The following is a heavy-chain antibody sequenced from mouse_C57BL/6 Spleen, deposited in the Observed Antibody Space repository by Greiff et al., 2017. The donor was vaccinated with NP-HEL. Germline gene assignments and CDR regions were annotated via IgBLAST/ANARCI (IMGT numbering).Heavy chain of an antibody. D-gene: IGHD3-3*01. CDR3: ARLGGTPFAY. CDR1: GYAFTNYL. Sequence: VQLQQSGAELVRPGTSVKVSCKASGYAFTNYLIEWVKQRPGQGLEWIGVINPGSGGTNYNEKFKGKSTLTVDKSSSTAYMQLSSLTSEDSAVYYCARLGGTPFAYWGQGTLVTVSA. V-gene: IGHV1-54*01. CDR2: INPGSGGT. J-gene: IGHJ3*01.